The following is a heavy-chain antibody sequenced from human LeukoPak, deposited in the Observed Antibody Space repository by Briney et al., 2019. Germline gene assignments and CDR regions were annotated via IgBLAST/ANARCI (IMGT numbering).Heavy chain of an antibody. Sequence: PGGSLRLSCAASGFTFSSYAMHWVRQAPGKGLEWVAVISYDGSNKYYADSVKGRFTISRDNSKNTLYLQMNSLRAEDTAVYYCARESKGGRIQLWLVDAFDIWGQGTMVTVSS. CDR1: GFTFSSYA. V-gene: IGHV3-30*04. CDR2: ISYDGSNK. D-gene: IGHD5-18*01. CDR3: ARESKGGRIQLWLVDAFDI. J-gene: IGHJ3*02.